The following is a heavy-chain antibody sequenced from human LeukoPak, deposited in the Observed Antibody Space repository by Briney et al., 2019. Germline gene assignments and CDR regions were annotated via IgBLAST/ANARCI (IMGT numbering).Heavy chain of an antibody. V-gene: IGHV4-59*01. D-gene: IGHD2-2*02. CDR3: AREDSDCSSTTCYTAIDY. J-gene: IGHJ4*02. CDR2: IYYSGST. Sequence: NLSETLSLTCTGSGGSISSYYWSWIRQPPGKGLEWIWYIYYSGSTNYNPSLKSRVTISVDTSKNQFSLKLSSVTAADTAVYYCAREDSDCSSTTCYTAIDYWGQGTLVTVSS. CDR1: GGSISSYY.